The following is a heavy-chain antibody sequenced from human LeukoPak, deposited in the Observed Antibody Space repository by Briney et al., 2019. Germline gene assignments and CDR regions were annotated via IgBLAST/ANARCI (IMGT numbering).Heavy chain of an antibody. D-gene: IGHD3-3*01. CDR1: GFTFSSYA. Sequence: GGSLRLSCAASGFTFSSYAMSWVRQAPGKGLEWVSAISGSGGSTYYADSVKGRFTISRDNSKNTLYLQMNSLRAEDTAVYYCAKVNVDFWSGYPPGSFYYGMDVWGQGTTVTVSS. CDR3: AKVNVDFWSGYPPGSFYYGMDV. V-gene: IGHV3-23*01. J-gene: IGHJ6*02. CDR2: ISGSGGST.